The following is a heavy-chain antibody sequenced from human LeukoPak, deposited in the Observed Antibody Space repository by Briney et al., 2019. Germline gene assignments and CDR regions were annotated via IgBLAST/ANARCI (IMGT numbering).Heavy chain of an antibody. D-gene: IGHD6-25*01. CDR2: ISSSSSYI. CDR3: ARVREAAAFDI. CDR1: GFTFSSYS. V-gene: IGHV3-21*01. Sequence: GGSLRLSCAASGFTFSSYSMNWVRQAPGKGLEWVSSISSSSSYIYYTDSMKGRFTISRDNAKNSLYLQMNSLRAEDTAVYYCARVREAAAFDIWGQGTMVTVSS. J-gene: IGHJ3*02.